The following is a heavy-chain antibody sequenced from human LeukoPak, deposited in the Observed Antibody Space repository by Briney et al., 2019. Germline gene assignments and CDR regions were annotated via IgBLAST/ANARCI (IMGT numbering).Heavy chain of an antibody. CDR3: ARGRAETTIFDY. Sequence: GGSLRLSCAASGSSITDSFMAWVRQAPGKGLQWVSHMSRGGGTEDAASVKGRFTVSRDTAKNIFYLQMSSLRAEDTAMYFCARGRAETTIFDYWGQGALVTVSS. CDR1: GSSITDSF. J-gene: IGHJ4*02. CDR2: MSRGGGT. V-gene: IGHV3-53*01. D-gene: IGHD5-12*01.